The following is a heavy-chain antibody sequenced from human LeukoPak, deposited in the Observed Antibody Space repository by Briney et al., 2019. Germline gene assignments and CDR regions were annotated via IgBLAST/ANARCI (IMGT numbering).Heavy chain of an antibody. V-gene: IGHV7-4-1*02. CDR3: AAGGPLYHYYYYYGMDV. CDR2: INTNTGNP. CDR1: GYTLTSYG. J-gene: IGHJ6*02. Sequence: ASVKVSCKASGYTLTSYGISWVRQAPGQGLEWMGWINTNTGNPTYAQGFTGRFVFSLDTSVSTAYLQISSLKAEDTAVYYCAAGGPLYHYYYYYGMDVWGQGTTVTVSS. D-gene: IGHD2-2*02.